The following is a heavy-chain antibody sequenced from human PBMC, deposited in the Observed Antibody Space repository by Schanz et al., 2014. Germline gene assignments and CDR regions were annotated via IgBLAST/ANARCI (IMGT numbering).Heavy chain of an antibody. CDR1: GFTFSDYY. CDR2: IWSDGSGK. CDR3: ARAHGNNWYGKGLDY. V-gene: IGHV3-33*08. Sequence: VQLVESGGGLVKPGGSLRLSCAASGFTFSDYYMSWIRQAPGKGLEWVAVIWSDGSGKYYADSVKGRFTISRDSPKNTLYLQMNSLRAEDTAVYFCARAHGNNWYGKGLDYWGQGTQVTVSS. D-gene: IGHD1-1*01. J-gene: IGHJ4*02.